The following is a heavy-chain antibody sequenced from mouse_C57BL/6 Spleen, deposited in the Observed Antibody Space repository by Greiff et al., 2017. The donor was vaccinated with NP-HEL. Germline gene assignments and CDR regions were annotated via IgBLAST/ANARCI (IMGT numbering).Heavy chain of an antibody. D-gene: IGHD2-4*01. V-gene: IGHV1-53*01. CDR2: ITPSNGGT. J-gene: IGHJ3*01. CDR1: GYPFPSYW. Sequence: VQLQQPGTELVKPGASVQLSCKASGYPFPSYWMHWVKQRPGHGLEWIGNITPSNGGTNYHEKFKSKATLTVDKSSSTAYMQLSSLTSEYSAVYYCARGDYPAWFAYWGQGTLVTVSA. CDR3: ARGDYPAWFAY.